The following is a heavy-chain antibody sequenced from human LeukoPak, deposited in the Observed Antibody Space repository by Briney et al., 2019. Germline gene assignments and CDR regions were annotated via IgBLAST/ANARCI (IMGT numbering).Heavy chain of an antibody. CDR2: ISYDGSNK. Sequence: PGGSLRLSCAASGFTFSDYYMSWIRQAPGKGLEWVAVISYDGSNKYYADSVKGRFTISRDNSKNTLYLQMNSLRAEDTAVYYCAKTTDPTANYWGQGTLVTVSS. J-gene: IGHJ4*02. V-gene: IGHV3-30*18. CDR1: GFTFSDYY. D-gene: IGHD4-4*01. CDR3: AKTTDPTANY.